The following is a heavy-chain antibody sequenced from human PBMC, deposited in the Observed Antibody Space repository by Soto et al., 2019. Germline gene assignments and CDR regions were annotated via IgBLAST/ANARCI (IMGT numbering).Heavy chain of an antibody. J-gene: IGHJ3*01. CDR3: VRDFSRIVGATADAFDV. CDR1: GFTFSTYC. CDR2: ISATSTYI. V-gene: IGHV3-21*01. Sequence: PGGSLRLSCAASGFTFSTYCMNRVRQAPGKGLEWVSSISATSTYIYYADSVKGRFSISRDNAKNSLYLQINSLRAEDTAVYYCVRDFSRIVGATADAFDVWGQGTMVTVSS. D-gene: IGHD1-26*01.